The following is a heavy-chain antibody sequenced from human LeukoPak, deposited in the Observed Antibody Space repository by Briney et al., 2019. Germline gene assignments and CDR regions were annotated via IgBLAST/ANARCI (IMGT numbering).Heavy chain of an antibody. J-gene: IGHJ6*02. V-gene: IGHV5-51*01. CDR2: IYPGDSDT. Sequence: GESLKISCKGSGYSFTSYWIGWVRQMPGKGLEWMGIIYPGDSDTRYSPSFQGQVTISADKSISTAYLQWSSLKASDTAMYYCARAEGSGSYYYYYYGMDVWGQGTTVTVSS. D-gene: IGHD3-10*01. CDR1: GYSFTSYW. CDR3: ARAEGSGSYYYYYYGMDV.